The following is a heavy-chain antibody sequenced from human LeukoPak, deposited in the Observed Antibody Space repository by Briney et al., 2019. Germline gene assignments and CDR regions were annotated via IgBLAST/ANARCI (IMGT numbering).Heavy chain of an antibody. D-gene: IGHD4-11*01. CDR1: GFTFSNAW. Sequence: GGSLRLSCAASGFTFSNAWMSWVRQAPGKGLEWVGRIESKTDGGTTDYVAPVKGRFTISRDDSKNTLYPQMNSLKTEDTAVYYCTTVSPYSNYDLFGYWGQGTLVTVSS. V-gene: IGHV3-15*04. CDR2: IESKTDGGTT. J-gene: IGHJ4*02. CDR3: TTVSPYSNYDLFGY.